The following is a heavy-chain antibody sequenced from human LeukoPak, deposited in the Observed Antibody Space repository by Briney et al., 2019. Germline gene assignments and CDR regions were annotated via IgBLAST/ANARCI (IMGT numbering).Heavy chain of an antibody. CDR1: GGSISSYY. CDR2: IYYSGST. CDR3: AGTYYYDSSGYSRFDY. D-gene: IGHD3-22*01. J-gene: IGHJ4*02. V-gene: IGHV4-59*08. Sequence: PSETLSLTCTVSGGSISSYYWSWIRQPPGKGLEWIGYIYYSGSTNYNPSLKSRVTISVDTSKNQFSLKLSSVTAADTAVYYCAGTYYYDSSGYSRFDYWGQGTLVTVSS.